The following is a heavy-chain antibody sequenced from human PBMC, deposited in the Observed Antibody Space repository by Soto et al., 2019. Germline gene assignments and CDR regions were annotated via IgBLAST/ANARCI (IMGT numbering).Heavy chain of an antibody. D-gene: IGHD2-8*01. V-gene: IGHV1-2*04. CDR2: INPKSGGT. J-gene: IGHJ6*02. CDR3: ARGDSTDCSNGVCSFFYNHDMDV. Sequence: ASVKVSCKASGYSFTDYHIHWVRQAPGQGLEWLGRINPKSGGTSTAQKFQGWVTMTTDTSNSTASMELTRLTSDDTAIYYCARGDSTDCSNGVCSFFYNHDMDVWGQGTTVTVSS. CDR1: GYSFTDYH.